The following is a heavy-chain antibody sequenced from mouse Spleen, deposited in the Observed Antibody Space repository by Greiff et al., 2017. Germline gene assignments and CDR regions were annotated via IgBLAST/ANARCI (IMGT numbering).Heavy chain of an antibody. CDR1: GFTFSSYA. Sequence: EVKLMESGGGLVKLGGSLKLSCAASGFTFSSYAMSWVRQTPEKRLEWVATISSGGGNTYYPDSVKGRFTISRDNAKNTLYLQMSSLKSEDTAMYYCARHERYDGFAYWGQGTLVTVSA. D-gene: IGHD2-14*01. CDR2: ISSGGGNT. CDR3: ARHERYDGFAY. V-gene: IGHV5-9*04. J-gene: IGHJ3*01.